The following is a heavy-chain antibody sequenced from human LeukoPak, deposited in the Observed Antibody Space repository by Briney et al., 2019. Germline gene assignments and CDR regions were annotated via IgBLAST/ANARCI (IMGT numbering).Heavy chain of an antibody. CDR2: ISLSGVT. Sequence: PSGTLSLTCGVSGGSISSTNWWSWVRQPPGQGLEWIGEISLSGVTNYDPSLKSRVTMSLDRSKNHLSLTLTSVTAADTAVYYCSRESGAFSPFGYWGQGTLVTVSS. CDR3: SRESGAFSPFGY. V-gene: IGHV4-4*02. J-gene: IGHJ4*02. CDR1: GGSISSTNW. D-gene: IGHD1-26*01.